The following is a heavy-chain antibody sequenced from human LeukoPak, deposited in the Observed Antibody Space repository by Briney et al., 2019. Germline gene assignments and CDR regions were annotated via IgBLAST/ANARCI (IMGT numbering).Heavy chain of an antibody. CDR3: ARVPEYSSWFDP. J-gene: IGHJ5*02. Sequence: ASVKVSCKASGYTFTSFAFSWVRQAPGQGLVWMGWISVNNGNTNYAQSLQGRVTMTTDTSTSTAYMELSSLRSEDTAVYYCARVPEYSSWFDPWGQGTLVTVSS. V-gene: IGHV1-18*01. CDR2: ISVNNGNT. CDR1: GYTFTSFA. D-gene: IGHD4-11*01.